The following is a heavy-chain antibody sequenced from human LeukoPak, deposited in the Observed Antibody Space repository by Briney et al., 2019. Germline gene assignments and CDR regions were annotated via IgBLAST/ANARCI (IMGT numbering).Heavy chain of an antibody. CDR2: ITWNSDYI. CDR3: VRGPLPDAFDI. V-gene: IGHV3-9*01. J-gene: IGHJ3*02. CDR1: GFTFDDYP. Sequence: AGGSLRLSCAASGFTFDDYPMHWVRQAPGRGLGWVSGITWNSDYINYADSVKGRFTISRDNAKNSLYLQMNSLRAEDTAVYYCVRGPLPDAFDIWGQGTMVTVSS.